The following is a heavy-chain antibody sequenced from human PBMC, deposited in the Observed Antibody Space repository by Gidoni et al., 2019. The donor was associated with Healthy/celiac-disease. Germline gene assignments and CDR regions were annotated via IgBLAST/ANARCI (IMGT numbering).Heavy chain of an antibody. V-gene: IGHV3-21*01. Sequence: EVQLVESGGGLVKPGGSLRLSCAASGFTFSSYSMNWVRQAPGKGLEWVSSISSSSSYIYYADSVKGRFTISRDNAKNSLYLQMNSLRAEDTAVYYCARDGGYDNYYYYGMDVWGQGTTVTVSS. D-gene: IGHD5-12*01. CDR3: ARDGGYDNYYYYGMDV. CDR2: ISSSSSYI. CDR1: GFTFSSYS. J-gene: IGHJ6*02.